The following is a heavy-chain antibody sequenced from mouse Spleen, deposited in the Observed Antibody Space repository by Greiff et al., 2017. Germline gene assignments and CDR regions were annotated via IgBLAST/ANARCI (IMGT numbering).Heavy chain of an antibody. V-gene: IGHV2-2*02. D-gene: IGHD2-14*01. CDR1: GFSLTSYG. CDR2: IWSGGST. J-gene: IGHJ3*01. CDR3: ASYYRYDDAFAY. Sequence: VKLMESGPGLVQPSQSLSITCTVSGFSLTSYGVHWVRQSPGKGLEWLGVIWSGGSTDYNAAFISRLSISKDNSKSQVFFKMNSLQANDTAIYYCASYYRYDDAFAYWGQGTLVTVSA.